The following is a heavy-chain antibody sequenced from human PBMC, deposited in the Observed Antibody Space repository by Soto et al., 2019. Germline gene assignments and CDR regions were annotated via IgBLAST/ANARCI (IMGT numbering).Heavy chain of an antibody. D-gene: IGHD3-10*02. CDR2: ISGSAGSI. CDR3: ASNMVFGEYGMDV. Sequence: GGSLRLSCAASGFTFSSYAMSWVRQAPWKGLEWVSAISGSAGSIYYADSVKGRFTISRDNSMNTLYLQMNSLRAEDTAVYYCASNMVFGEYGMDVWGQGTTVTVSS. CDR1: GFTFSSYA. J-gene: IGHJ6*02. V-gene: IGHV3-23*01.